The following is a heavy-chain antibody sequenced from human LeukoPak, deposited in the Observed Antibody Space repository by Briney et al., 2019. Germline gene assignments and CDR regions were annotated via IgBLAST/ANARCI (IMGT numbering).Heavy chain of an antibody. CDR1: GVSISSSNSY. D-gene: IGHD6-19*01. CDR2: IYYSGST. CDR3: ARRSSSGFRYYYYYMDV. V-gene: IGHV4-39*01. J-gene: IGHJ6*03. Sequence: PSETLSLTCTVSGVSISSSNSYWGWIRQPPGKGLEWIGSIYYSGSTYYNPSLKSRVTISVDTSKNQFSLKLSSVTAADTAVYYCARRSSSGFRYYYYYMDVWGKGTTVTISS.